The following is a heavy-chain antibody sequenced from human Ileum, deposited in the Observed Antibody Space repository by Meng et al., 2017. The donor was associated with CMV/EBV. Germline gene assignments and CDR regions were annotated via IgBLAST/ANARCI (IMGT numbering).Heavy chain of an antibody. V-gene: IGHV3-11*04. CDR3: ARDPITMVRGSRRPLGD. CDR1: GFTFSDYY. J-gene: IGHJ4*02. D-gene: IGHD3-10*01. CDR2: ISSSGSTI. Sequence: GGSLRLSCAASGFTFSDYYMSWIRQAPGKGLEWVSYISSSGSTIYYADSVKGRFTISRDNAKNSLYLQMNSLRAEDTAVYYCARDPITMVRGSRRPLGDWGQGTLVTVSS.